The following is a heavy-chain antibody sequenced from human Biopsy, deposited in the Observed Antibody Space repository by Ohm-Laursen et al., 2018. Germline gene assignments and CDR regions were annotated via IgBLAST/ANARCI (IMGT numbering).Heavy chain of an antibody. CDR2: MCHTGYT. V-gene: IGHV4-59*11. CDR3: ARGSNEYGGLYFPH. CDR1: GGSFTGHY. D-gene: IGHD4-23*01. Sequence: TLSLTCTVSGGSFTGHYWTWIRQPPGKGLVWIGHMCHTGYTSYKSSLKSRVTISLDTSRKHFPLRLTSLAAADTAVYYCARGSNEYGGLYFPHWGQGTLVTVSS. J-gene: IGHJ4*01.